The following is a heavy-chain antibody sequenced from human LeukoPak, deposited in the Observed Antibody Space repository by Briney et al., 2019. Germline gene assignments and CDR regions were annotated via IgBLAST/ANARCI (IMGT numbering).Heavy chain of an antibody. D-gene: IGHD3-3*01. CDR3: AKDREVYDFWSGYLNYYFDY. CDR2: ISGSGGST. J-gene: IGHJ4*02. CDR1: GFTFSSYA. Sequence: AGGSLRLSCAASGFTFSSYAMSWVRQAPGKGLEWVSAISGSGGSTYYADSVKGRFTISRDNSKNTRYLQMNSLRAEDTDVYYCAKDREVYDFWSGYLNYYFDYWGQGTLVTVSS. V-gene: IGHV3-23*01.